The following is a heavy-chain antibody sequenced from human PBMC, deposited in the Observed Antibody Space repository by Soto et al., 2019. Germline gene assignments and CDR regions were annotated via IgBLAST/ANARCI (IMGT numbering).Heavy chain of an antibody. CDR3: ARHGNNYGGGYFDY. Sequence: EVQLVESGGGLVQPGGSLRLSCAASGVTVSSNYMSWVRQAPGKGLEWVSVIYSGGSTYYADSVKGRFTISRDNSKNTLYLKMNSLRAEDTAVYYCARHGNNYGGGYFDYWAREPWSPSPQ. CDR2: IYSGGST. D-gene: IGHD5-18*01. CDR1: GVTVSSNY. J-gene: IGHJ4*02. V-gene: IGHV3-66*04.